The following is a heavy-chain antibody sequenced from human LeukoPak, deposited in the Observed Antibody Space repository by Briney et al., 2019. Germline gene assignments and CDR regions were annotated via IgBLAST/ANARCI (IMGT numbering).Heavy chain of an antibody. J-gene: IGHJ4*02. Sequence: SETLSLTCTVSGGSISSSSYYWGWIRQPPGKGLEWIGSIYFRGSTYYNPSLKSRVTISVDTSKNQFSLKLSSVTAADTAVYYCASLVRSGSYWGNFDYWGQGTLVTVSS. V-gene: IGHV4-39*07. CDR1: GGSISSSSYY. D-gene: IGHD1-26*01. CDR2: IYFRGST. CDR3: ASLVRSGSYWGNFDY.